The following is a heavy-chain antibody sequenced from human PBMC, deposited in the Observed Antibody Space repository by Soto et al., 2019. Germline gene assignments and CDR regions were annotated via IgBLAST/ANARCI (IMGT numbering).Heavy chain of an antibody. CDR3: ARGDREDIAVVVGARPGEYGVDV. D-gene: IGHD2-15*01. CDR1: GLTFSSYA. Sequence: QVQLVESGGGVVQPGRSLRLSCAASGLTFSSYAMHWVRQAPGKGLECVAVISYDGSNKFYRDSVKGRFTISRDNSKHTLYLQINSLRYEDTAVYYCARGDREDIAVVVGARPGEYGVDVWGQGTTVTVSS. V-gene: IGHV3-30-3*01. CDR2: ISYDGSNK. J-gene: IGHJ6*02.